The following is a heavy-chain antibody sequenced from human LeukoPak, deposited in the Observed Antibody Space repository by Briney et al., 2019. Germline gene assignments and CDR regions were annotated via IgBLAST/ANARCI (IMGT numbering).Heavy chain of an antibody. V-gene: IGHV4-59*01. CDR3: ARVYSDWLLKGFDAFDI. CDR2: IYYSGST. Sequence: PSETLSLTCTVSGGSISSYYWSWIRQPPGKGLEWIGYIYYSGSTNYNPSLKSRVTISVDTSKNQFSLKLSSVAAADTAVYYCARVYSDWLLKGFDAFDIWGQGTMVTVSS. J-gene: IGHJ3*02. CDR1: GGSISSYY. D-gene: IGHD3-9*01.